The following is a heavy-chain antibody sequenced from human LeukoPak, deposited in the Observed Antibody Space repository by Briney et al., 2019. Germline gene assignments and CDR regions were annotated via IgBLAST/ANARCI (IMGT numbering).Heavy chain of an antibody. V-gene: IGHV4-34*01. CDR3: ARTTEGRYTYDYFFYYYMDV. CDR2: LNHSGST. J-gene: IGHJ6*03. Sequence: SETLSLTCAVYGGSFSGYYWSWIRQPPGKGLEWIGELNHSGSTNYNPSLKSRVTISVDASKNQFSLKLSSVTAADTAVYYCARTTEGRYTYDYFFYYYMDVWGKGTTVTISS. D-gene: IGHD5-18*01. CDR1: GGSFSGYY.